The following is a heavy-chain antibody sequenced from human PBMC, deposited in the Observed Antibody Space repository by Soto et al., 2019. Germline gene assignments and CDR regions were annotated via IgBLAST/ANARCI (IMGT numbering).Heavy chain of an antibody. CDR3: ASAGQSSTWSKYYYYYGMDV. J-gene: IGHJ6*02. CDR2: TYYSGST. D-gene: IGHD6-13*01. V-gene: IGHV4-39*01. Sequence: PSETLSLTCTVSGGSISSSSSYWGWIRQSQGKGLPWLGSTYYSGSTYYNPSLKSRVTISVDTSKNQFSLNLRYVTAADPAVYYCASAGQSSTWSKYYYYYGMDVWGQGTTV. CDR1: GGSISSSSSY.